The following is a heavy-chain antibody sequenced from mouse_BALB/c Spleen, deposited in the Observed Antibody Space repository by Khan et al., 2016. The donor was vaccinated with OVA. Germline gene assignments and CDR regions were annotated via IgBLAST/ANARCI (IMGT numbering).Heavy chain of an antibody. V-gene: IGHV3-2*02. J-gene: IGHJ2*01. CDR2: ISYSGRT. Sequence: EVKLEESGPGLVKPSQSLSLTCTVTGYSITSDYAWNWIRQFPGNKLEWMGYISYSGRTSYNPSLKSRISITRDTSKNQLFLQLNSVTIDDTATYYCARSVTITTVVATDFDYWGQGTTLTVSS. CDR1: GYSITSDYA. D-gene: IGHD1-1*01. CDR3: ARSVTITTVVATDFDY.